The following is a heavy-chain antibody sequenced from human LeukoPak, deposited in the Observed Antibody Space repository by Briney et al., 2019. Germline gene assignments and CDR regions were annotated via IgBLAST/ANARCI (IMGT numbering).Heavy chain of an antibody. Sequence: SETLSLTCTVSGYSISSGYYWGWIRQPPGKGLEWIGNIYHSGSTYYNPSLKSRVTISVDTSKNQFSLKLSSVTAADTAVYYCARRGRSAFNIWGQGTMVTVSS. D-gene: IGHD1-14*01. J-gene: IGHJ3*02. CDR2: IYHSGST. V-gene: IGHV4-38-2*02. CDR1: GYSISSGYY. CDR3: ARRGRSAFNI.